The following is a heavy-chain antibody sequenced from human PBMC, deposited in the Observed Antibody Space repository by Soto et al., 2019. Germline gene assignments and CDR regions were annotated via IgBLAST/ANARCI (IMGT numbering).Heavy chain of an antibody. CDR3: AFSTIAVLLRRRNYYGVHV. CDR2: ISYDGSNK. D-gene: IGHD6-19*01. CDR1: GFTFSNYG. V-gene: IGHV3-30*03. J-gene: IGHJ6*02. Sequence: PGESLKISCAASGFTFSNYGMHWVRQAPGKGLEWVAFISYDGSNKYYADSVKGRFTISRDNSKNTLYLQMNSLRAEGTAVYFCAFSTIAVLLRRRNYYGVHVSGQATTVTVSS.